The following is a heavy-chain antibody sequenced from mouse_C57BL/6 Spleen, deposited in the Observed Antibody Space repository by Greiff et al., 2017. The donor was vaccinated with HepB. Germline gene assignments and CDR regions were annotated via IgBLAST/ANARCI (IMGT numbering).Heavy chain of an antibody. J-gene: IGHJ1*03. V-gene: IGHV5-6*02. Sequence: EVMLVESGGDLVKPGGSLKLSCAASGFTFRSYGMSWVRQTPDKRLEWVATISSGGSYTYYPDSVKGRFTISRDNAKNTLYLQMSSLKSEDTAIYNYARHNGRSSGYFDVWGTETTVTVSS. CDR3: ARHNGRSSGYFDV. CDR1: GFTFRSYG. CDR2: ISSGGSYT. D-gene: IGHD3-1*01.